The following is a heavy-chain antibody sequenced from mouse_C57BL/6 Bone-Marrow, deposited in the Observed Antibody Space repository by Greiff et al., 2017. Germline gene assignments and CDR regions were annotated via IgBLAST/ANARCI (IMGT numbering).Heavy chain of an antibody. J-gene: IGHJ4*01. CDR3: GVPYAMDD. CDR2: ISSGSSTI. Sequence: VQLQQSGGGLVKPGGSLKLSCAASGFTFSDYGMHWVRQAPEKGLEWVAYISSGSSTIYYADTVKGRFTISRDNAKITLFLQTTRLRSEDTGMYYCGVPYAMDDWGPGTSVTVSS. D-gene: IGHD5-1*01. V-gene: IGHV5-17*01. CDR1: GFTFSDYG.